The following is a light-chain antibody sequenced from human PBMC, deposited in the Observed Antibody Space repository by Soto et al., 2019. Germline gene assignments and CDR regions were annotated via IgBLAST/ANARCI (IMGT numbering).Light chain of an antibody. CDR1: SFDIGGYNY. CDR3: SSYTSSSTLV. J-gene: IGLJ2*01. CDR2: DVS. V-gene: IGLV2-14*03. Sequence: QSALTQPASVSGSPGQSITISCTGTSFDIGGYNYVSWYQQYPGKAPNLMIYDVSNRPSGVSNRFSGSKSGNTASLTISGLQAEDEADYYCSSYTSSSTLVFGGGTKLTVL.